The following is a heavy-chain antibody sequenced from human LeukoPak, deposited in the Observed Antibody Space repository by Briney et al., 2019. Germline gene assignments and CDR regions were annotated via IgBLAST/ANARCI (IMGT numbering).Heavy chain of an antibody. CDR3: ARQKCTSASCLTKNAFDI. CDR2: IYTSGST. CDR1: GGSISSFY. J-gene: IGHJ3*02. V-gene: IGHV4-4*09. D-gene: IGHD2-2*01. Sequence: SETLSLTCTVSGGSISSFYWSWIRQPPGKGLEWIGYIYTSGSTNYNPSLKSRVTISVDTSENQFSLDLSSVTAADTAVYYCARQKCTSASCLTKNAFDIWGQGTMVTVSS.